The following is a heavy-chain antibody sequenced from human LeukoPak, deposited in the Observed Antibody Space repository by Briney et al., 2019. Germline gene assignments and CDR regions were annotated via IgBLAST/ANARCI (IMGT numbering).Heavy chain of an antibody. CDR3: ARTRHGYWGY. Sequence: GGSLRLSCAASGFTFSTYAMSWVRQAPGKGLEWVANIKEDGSEKNYVDSVKGRFTIFRDNAKNSLYLHMNSLRAEDTAVYYCARTRHGYWGYWGQGTLVTVSS. CDR2: IKEDGSEK. V-gene: IGHV3-7*05. J-gene: IGHJ4*02. D-gene: IGHD5-18*01. CDR1: GFTFSTYA.